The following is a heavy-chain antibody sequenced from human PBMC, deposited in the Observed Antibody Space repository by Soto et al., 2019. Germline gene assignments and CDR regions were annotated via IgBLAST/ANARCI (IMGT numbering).Heavy chain of an antibody. Sequence: PGGSLRLSCAASGFTFSSYARHWVRQAPGKGLEWVAVISYDGSNKYYADSVKGRFTISRDNSKNTLYLQMNSLRAEDTAVYYCARDLHDYVSFRFDPWGQGT. V-gene: IGHV3-30-3*01. D-gene: IGHD3-16*01. CDR1: GFTFSSYA. CDR3: ARDLHDYVSFRFDP. J-gene: IGHJ5*02. CDR2: ISYDGSNK.